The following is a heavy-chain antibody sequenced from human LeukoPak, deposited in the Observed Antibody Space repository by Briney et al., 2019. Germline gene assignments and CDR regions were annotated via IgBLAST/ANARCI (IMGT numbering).Heavy chain of an antibody. CDR3: ARRRGYSGFDR. D-gene: IGHD5-12*01. Sequence: GGSLRLSCAASGFTFSSYAMHWVRQAPGKGLEWVAVISYDGSNKYYADSVKGRFTISRDNSKNTLYLQMNSLRAEDTAVYCCARRRGYSGFDRWGQGTLVTVSS. V-gene: IGHV3-30-3*01. CDR1: GFTFSSYA. J-gene: IGHJ5*02. CDR2: ISYDGSNK.